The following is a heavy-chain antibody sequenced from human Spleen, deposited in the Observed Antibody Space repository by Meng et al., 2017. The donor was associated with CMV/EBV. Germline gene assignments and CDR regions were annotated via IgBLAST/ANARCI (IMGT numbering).Heavy chain of an antibody. CDR3: ARAGLPGIDY. J-gene: IGHJ4*02. V-gene: IGHV3-23*01. Sequence: GKSLKISCVVSGFTFSNYAMSWVRQAPGKGLEWVSGISGSNGDGSTYYADSVKGRFTISRDNAKNSLYLQLNSLRAEDTAVYYCARAGLPGIDYWGQGTLVTVSS. D-gene: IGHD1-14*01. CDR2: ISGSNGDGST. CDR1: GFTFSNYA.